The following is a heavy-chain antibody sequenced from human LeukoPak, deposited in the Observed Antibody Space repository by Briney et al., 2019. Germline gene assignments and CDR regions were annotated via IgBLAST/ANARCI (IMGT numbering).Heavy chain of an antibody. CDR1: GFPFSTYG. V-gene: IGHV3-30*02. Sequence: GGSLRLSCAASGFPFSTYGMHGVRQAPGKGLEWVAFIGHDGTKIYYADSVQGRFTISRDNSKNTLYLEMNSLSGEDTALYYCTKNHVTWGNRYFDHWGQGTLGTVSS. J-gene: IGHJ4*02. D-gene: IGHD3-16*01. CDR3: TKNHVTWGNRYFDH. CDR2: IGHDGTKI.